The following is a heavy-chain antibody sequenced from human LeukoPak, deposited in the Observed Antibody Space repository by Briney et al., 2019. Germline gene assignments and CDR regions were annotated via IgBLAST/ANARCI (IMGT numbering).Heavy chain of an antibody. CDR3: ARRQYCGGDCYHGGFDY. CDR1: GGSISSGGYY. V-gene: IGHV4-31*03. J-gene: IGHJ4*02. CDR2: IYYSGST. D-gene: IGHD2-21*02. Sequence: PSETLSLTCTVSGGSISSGGYYWSWIRQHPGKGLEWIGYIYYSGSTYYNPSPKSRVTISVDTSKNQFSLKLSSVTAADTAVYYCARRQYCGGDCYHGGFDYWGQGTLVTVSS.